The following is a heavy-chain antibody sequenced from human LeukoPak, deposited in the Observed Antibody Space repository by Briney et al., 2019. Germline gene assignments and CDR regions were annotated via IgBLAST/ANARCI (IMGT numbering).Heavy chain of an antibody. CDR2: ISWNSGTK. V-gene: IGHV3-9*01. CDR3: AVLHYYAMDV. J-gene: IGHJ6*02. Sequence: PGGSLRLSCAASGFTFDDYAMHCVRQAPEKGLEWVSGISWNSGTKGYADSVKGRFTISRDNAKNSLYLQMNSLRGEDAALYYCAVLHYYAMDVWGQGTTVTVSS. CDR1: GFTFDDYA. D-gene: IGHD2-8*01.